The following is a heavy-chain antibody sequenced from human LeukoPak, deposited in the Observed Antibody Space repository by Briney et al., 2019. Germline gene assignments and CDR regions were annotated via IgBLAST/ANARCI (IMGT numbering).Heavy chain of an antibody. CDR1: GFTVSSNY. Sequence: GGSLRLSCAASGFTVSSNYMSWVRQAPGKGLEWVSVIYTGGSTYYADSLKGRFTISGDNAKKALYLQMNSLRAEDTAVYYCARDLVGGPLNYWGQGTLVTVSS. J-gene: IGHJ4*02. CDR2: IYTGGST. CDR3: ARDLVGGPLNY. D-gene: IGHD2-15*01. V-gene: IGHV3-66*01.